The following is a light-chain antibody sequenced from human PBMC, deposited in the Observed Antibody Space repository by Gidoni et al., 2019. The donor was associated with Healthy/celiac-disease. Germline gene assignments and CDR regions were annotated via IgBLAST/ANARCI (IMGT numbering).Light chain of an antibody. V-gene: IGKV1-27*01. CDR2: AAS. CDR1: QGMSNY. CDR3: QKYNSAPPIT. J-gene: IGKJ5*01. Sequence: DIQMTQSPSSLSASVGDRVTITGRASQGMSNYLALYQQKPGKVPKLLIYAASTLQSGVPSRFSGSGSGTDFTLTISSLQPEDVATYYCQKYNSAPPITFXQXTRLEIK.